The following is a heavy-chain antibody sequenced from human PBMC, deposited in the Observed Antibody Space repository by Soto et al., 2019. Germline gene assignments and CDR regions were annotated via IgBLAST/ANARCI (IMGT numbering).Heavy chain of an antibody. J-gene: IGHJ4*02. CDR2: IIPIFGKA. Sequence: QVQLVQSGAEVKKPGSSVKVSCKASGGTFSSHTLSWVRQAPGQGLEWMGRIIPIFGKANYAQKFQDRVTITAGKSTSTVYMELSSLRSEDTAVYYCARGVTTIPFDYWGQGTLVIVSS. V-gene: IGHV1-69*08. CDR1: GGTFSSHT. CDR3: ARGVTTIPFDY. D-gene: IGHD4-17*01.